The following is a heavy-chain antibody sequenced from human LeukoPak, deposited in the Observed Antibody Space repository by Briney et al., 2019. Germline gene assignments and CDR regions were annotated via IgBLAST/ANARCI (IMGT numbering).Heavy chain of an antibody. J-gene: IGHJ4*02. CDR3: ARDPPVTTVTTTDFDY. CDR1: GYTFTSYG. D-gene: IGHD4-17*01. Sequence: ASVKVSCKASGYTFTSYGISWVRQAPGQGLEWMGWISAYNGNTNYAQKLQGRVTMTTDTSTSTAYMELRSLRSDDTAVYYCARDPPVTTVTTTDFDYWGQGTLVTVSS. CDR2: ISAYNGNT. V-gene: IGHV1-18*01.